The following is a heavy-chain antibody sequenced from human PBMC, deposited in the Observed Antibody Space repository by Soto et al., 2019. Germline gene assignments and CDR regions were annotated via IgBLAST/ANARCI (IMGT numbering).Heavy chain of an antibody. CDR3: ARDYDKRGYDYFDP. D-gene: IGHD3-22*01. CDR2: IDPKSGDT. CDR1: EYSFTGHY. Sequence: ASVKVSCKASEYSFTGHYLHWVRQAPGQGLEWMGWIDPKSGDTKYAPKFQDRVTMTSATSISTAYMALTNLRYDDTAVYYCARDYDKRGYDYFDPWGQGTLVTVSS. J-gene: IGHJ5*02. V-gene: IGHV1-2*02.